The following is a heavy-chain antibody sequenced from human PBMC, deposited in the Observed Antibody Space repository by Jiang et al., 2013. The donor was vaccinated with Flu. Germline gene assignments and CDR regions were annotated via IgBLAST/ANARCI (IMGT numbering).Heavy chain of an antibody. J-gene: IGHJ5*02. Sequence: RYSPSLKSRLTITKDTSKNQVVLTMTNMDPVDTATYYCAHRPAQNWFDPWGQGTLVTVSS. V-gene: IGHV2-5*01. CDR3: AHRPAQNWFDP.